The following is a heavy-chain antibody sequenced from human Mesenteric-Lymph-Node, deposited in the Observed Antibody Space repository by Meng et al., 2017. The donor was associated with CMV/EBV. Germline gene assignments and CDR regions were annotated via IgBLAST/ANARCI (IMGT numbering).Heavy chain of an antibody. Sequence: SWYFFVWYWIGCVRQLPGKRLERIRIIYPGDSDTNYSPSFQRHVPISADKSITPTYLHWSLLTVSDTAIYYCARTYYYDPTSGGYFDYWGQGTLVTVSS. D-gene: IGHD3-22*01. V-gene: IGHV5-51*01. CDR3: ARTYYYDPTSGGYFDY. CDR1: WYFFVWYW. CDR2: IYPGDSDT. J-gene: IGHJ4*02.